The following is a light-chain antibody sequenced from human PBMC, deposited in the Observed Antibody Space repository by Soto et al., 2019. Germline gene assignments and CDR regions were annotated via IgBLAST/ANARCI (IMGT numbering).Light chain of an antibody. CDR3: QQVDSYPRT. CDR1: QGISRY. V-gene: IGKV1-9*01. CDR2: GAS. J-gene: IGKJ2*02. Sequence: IQLTQSPSSLSATVGDRVTITCRASQGISRYLAWYQQKPGKAPKLLIFGASTLQSGVPSRFSGSGSGTECTLTISSLQPEDFATYYCQQVDSYPRTFGQGTKLEIK.